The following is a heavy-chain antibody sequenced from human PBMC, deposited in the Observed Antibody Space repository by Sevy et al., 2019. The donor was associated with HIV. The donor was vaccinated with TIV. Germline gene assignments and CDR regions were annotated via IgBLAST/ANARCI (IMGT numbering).Heavy chain of an antibody. V-gene: IGHV3-33*08. D-gene: IGHD2-21*02. Sequence: GESLKISCAASGFTFSSYVMHWVRQAPGKGLEWVALIWYDGTIKHYADSVKGRFTISRDNSKDTLFLQMNSLTPEDTAVYYCARGGGYCGGDCYSIDYWGQGALVTVSS. CDR1: GFTFSSYV. CDR3: ARGGGYCGGDCYSIDY. CDR2: IWYDGTIK. J-gene: IGHJ4*02.